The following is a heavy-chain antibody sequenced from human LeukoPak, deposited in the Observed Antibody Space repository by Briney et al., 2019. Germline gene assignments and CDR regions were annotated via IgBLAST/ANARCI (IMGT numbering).Heavy chain of an antibody. J-gene: IGHJ4*02. CDR1: GLTISSHG. V-gene: IGHV3-53*01. CDR3: AISGLGFGEFRGLDY. Sequence: GRSLRLSCAASGLTISSHGMNWVRQAPGKGLEWVSVIFSSGPTYYADSVKGRFTISRDTSKNALYLQMNSLRAEDTAVYYCAISGLGFGEFRGLDYWGQGTLVTVSS. D-gene: IGHD3-10*01. CDR2: IFSSGPT.